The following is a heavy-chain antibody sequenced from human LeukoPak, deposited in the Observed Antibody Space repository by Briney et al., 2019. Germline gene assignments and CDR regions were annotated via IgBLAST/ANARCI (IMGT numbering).Heavy chain of an antibody. CDR1: GGSISSSSYY. D-gene: IGHD3-22*01. CDR3: ARDLGRKYYYDSSGYYGY. CDR2: IYYSGST. V-gene: IGHV4-39*02. Sequence: PSETLSLTCTVSGGSISSSSYYWGWIRQPPGKGLEWIGSIYYSGSTYYNPSLKSRVTISLDTSKNQFSLKLSSVTAADTAVYYCARDLGRKYYYDSSGYYGYWGQGTLVTVSS. J-gene: IGHJ4*02.